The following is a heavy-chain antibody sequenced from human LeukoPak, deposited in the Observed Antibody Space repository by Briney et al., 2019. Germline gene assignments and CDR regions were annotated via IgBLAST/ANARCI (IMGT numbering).Heavy chain of an antibody. J-gene: IGHJ4*02. CDR3: SRGLSDVY. CDR2: IYYSGST. V-gene: IGHV4-39*01. Sequence: SETLSLTCTVSGGSIGSSSYYWGWIRQPPGKGLEWIGSIYYSGSTYYNPSLKSRVTISVDTSKNQFSLKLSSVTAADTAVYYCSRGLSDVYWGQGTLVTVSS. CDR1: GGSIGSSSYY.